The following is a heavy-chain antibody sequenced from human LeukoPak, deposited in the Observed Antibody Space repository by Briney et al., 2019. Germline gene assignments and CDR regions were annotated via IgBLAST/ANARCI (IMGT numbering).Heavy chain of an antibody. CDR3: ARGLTQYFQH. CDR2: IIPIFGTA. CDR1: GGAFSSYA. Sequence: SVKVSCKASGGAFSSYAISWVRQAPGQGLEWTGRIIPIFGTANYAQKFQGRVTITTDESTSTAYMELSSLRSEDTAVYYCARGLTQYFQHWGQGTLVTVSS. V-gene: IGHV1-69*05. J-gene: IGHJ1*01.